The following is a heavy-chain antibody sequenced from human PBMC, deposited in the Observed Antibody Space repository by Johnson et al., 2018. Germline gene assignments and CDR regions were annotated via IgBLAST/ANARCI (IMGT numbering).Heavy chain of an antibody. CDR1: GFTFSSYS. CDR2: ISSSSSYI. Sequence: VQLVESGGGLVKPGGSLRLSCAASGFTFSSYSMNWVRQAPGKGLEWVSSISSSSSYIYYADSVKGRFTISRDNSKNTLYLQMNSLRAEDTAVYSCARVGGYSCYDSFYYYYMDVWGKGTTVTVSS. V-gene: IGHV3-21*04. J-gene: IGHJ6*03. D-gene: IGHD5-12*01. CDR3: ARVGGYSCYDSFYYYYMDV.